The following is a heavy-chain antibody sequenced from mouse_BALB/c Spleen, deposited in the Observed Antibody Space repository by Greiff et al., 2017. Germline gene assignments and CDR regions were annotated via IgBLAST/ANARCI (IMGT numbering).Heavy chain of an antibody. J-gene: IGHJ4*01. Sequence: EVQGVESGPGLVKPSQSLSLTCTVTGYSITSDYAWNWIRQFPGNKLEWMGYISYSGSTSYNPSLKSRISITRDTSKNQFFLQLNSVTTEDTATYYCARGDRPYAMDYWGQGTSVTVSS. D-gene: IGHD2-14*01. CDR3: ARGDRPYAMDY. V-gene: IGHV3-2*02. CDR1: GYSITSDYA. CDR2: ISYSGST.